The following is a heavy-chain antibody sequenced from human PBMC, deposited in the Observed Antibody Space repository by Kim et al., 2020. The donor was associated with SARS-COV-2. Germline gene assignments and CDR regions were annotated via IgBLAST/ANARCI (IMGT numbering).Heavy chain of an antibody. CDR2: IYFSGSA. CDR1: NGSVGTYF. V-gene: IGHV4-4*07. D-gene: IGHD3-10*01. J-gene: IGHJ1*01. CDR3: ALQSHVSAGKGY. Sequence: SETLSLTCTVSNGSVGTYFWNWFRQPAGKGLEWIGRIYFSGSAAYNPSLQSRVSLSIDRSRNLFSLTLNSVTAADTAVYYCALQSHVSAGKGYWGQGTL.